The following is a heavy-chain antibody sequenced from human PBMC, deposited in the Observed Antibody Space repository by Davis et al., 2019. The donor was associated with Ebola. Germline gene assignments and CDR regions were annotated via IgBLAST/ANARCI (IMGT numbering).Heavy chain of an antibody. J-gene: IGHJ5*02. CDR1: GGSISSGGYS. V-gene: IGHV4-30-2*01. CDR3: ARQLQPGRWFDP. D-gene: IGHD1-1*01. Sequence: PSETLSLTCAVSGGSISSGGYSWSWIRQPPGQGLEWIGYIYDSGSTYYNPSLKSRVTISVDRSKTQFSLKLSSVTAADTSMYYCARQLQPGRWFDPWGQGTLVTVSS. CDR2: IYDSGST.